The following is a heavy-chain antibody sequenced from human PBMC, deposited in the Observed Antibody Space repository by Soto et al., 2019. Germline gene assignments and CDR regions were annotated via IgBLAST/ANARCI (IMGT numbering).Heavy chain of an antibody. J-gene: IGHJ4*02. D-gene: IGHD6-13*01. CDR3: AREVAATGREYDY. V-gene: IGHV1-18*01. CDR2: LSAYNGNT. CDR1: GYTFTKYG. Sequence: QVQLVQSGAEVENPGASVKVSCKASGYTFTKYGIGWVRQAPGQGLEWMGWLSAYNGNTNYAQKLQGRVTMTTDTSTSTASMELRRLRSDDTAVYYCAREVAATGREYDYWGQGTLVTVSS.